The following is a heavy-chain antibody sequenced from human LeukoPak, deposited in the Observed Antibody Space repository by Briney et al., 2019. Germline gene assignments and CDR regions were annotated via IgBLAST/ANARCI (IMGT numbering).Heavy chain of an antibody. CDR1: GFSFSSYG. D-gene: IGHD1-20*01. Sequence: GGSLRLSCAASGFSFSSYGMHWVRQAPGKGLEWVAVISSDGRAKYYADSVKGRFTFSRDNSKNMLFLQMNTLRTEDTAVYYCAKDSIPRTTYNFDYWGQGTLVTVSS. CDR2: ISSDGRAK. V-gene: IGHV3-30*18. CDR3: AKDSIPRTTYNFDY. J-gene: IGHJ4*02.